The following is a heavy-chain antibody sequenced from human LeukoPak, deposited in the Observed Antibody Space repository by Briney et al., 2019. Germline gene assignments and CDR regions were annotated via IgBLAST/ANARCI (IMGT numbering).Heavy chain of an antibody. D-gene: IGHD3-9*01. J-gene: IGHJ3*02. CDR1: GFTFSSYS. CDR2: ISSSSSTI. CDR3: AKEPPSGYFDWLLTTFDI. Sequence: GGSLRLSCAASGFTFSSYSMNWVRQAPGKGLEWVSYISSSSSTIYYADSVKGRFTISRDNAKNSLYLQMNSLRAGDTAVYYCAKEPPSGYFDWLLTTFDIWGQGTMVTVSS. V-gene: IGHV3-48*01.